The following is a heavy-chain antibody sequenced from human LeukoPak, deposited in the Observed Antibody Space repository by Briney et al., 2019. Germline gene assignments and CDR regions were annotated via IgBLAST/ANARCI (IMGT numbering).Heavy chain of an antibody. V-gene: IGHV3-13*01. D-gene: IGHD3-9*01. CDR1: GFTFSSYD. CDR2: IGTAGDT. J-gene: IGHJ4*02. Sequence: GGSLRLSCAASGFTFSSYDMHWVRQATGKGLEWVSAIGTAGDTYYPGSVKGRFTISRENAKNSLYLQMNSLRAGDTAVYYCVRAVDDILTGYYYFDYWGQGTLVTVSS. CDR3: VRAVDDILTGYYYFDY.